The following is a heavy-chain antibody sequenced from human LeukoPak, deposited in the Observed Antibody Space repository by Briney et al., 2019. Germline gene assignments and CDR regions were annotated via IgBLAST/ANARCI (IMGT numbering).Heavy chain of an antibody. V-gene: IGHV1-69*13. Sequence: SVKVSCKASGGTFSSYAINWVRQAPGQGLEWMGGSIPIFGTANYAQKFQGRVTITADESTSTAYMELSSLRSEDTAVYYCASMRESAIYYDSSGYYYWGQGTLVTVSS. J-gene: IGHJ4*02. D-gene: IGHD3-22*01. CDR3: ASMRESAIYYDSSGYYY. CDR1: GGTFSSYA. CDR2: SIPIFGTA.